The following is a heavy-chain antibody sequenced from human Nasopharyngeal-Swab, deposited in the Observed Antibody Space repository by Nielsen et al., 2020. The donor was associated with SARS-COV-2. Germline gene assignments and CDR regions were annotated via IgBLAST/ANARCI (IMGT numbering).Heavy chain of an antibody. D-gene: IGHD3-9*01. CDR3: ARPKQKYYDILTGYPPGAFEI. CDR2: IYYSGST. J-gene: IGHJ3*02. V-gene: IGHV4-39*01. Sequence: RQAPGKGLEWIGSIYYSGSTYYNPSLKSRVTISVDTSKNQFSLKLSSVTAADTAVYYCARPKQKYYDILTGYPPGAFEIWGQGTMVTVSS.